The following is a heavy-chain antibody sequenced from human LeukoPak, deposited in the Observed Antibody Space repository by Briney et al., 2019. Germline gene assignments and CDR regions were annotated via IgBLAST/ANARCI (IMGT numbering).Heavy chain of an antibody. CDR3: ATSQDISLGFGELY. CDR2: IKGDGSEK. Sequence: GGSLRLSCAPSGFTFRSYWLSWVRQAPGRGLEWVANIKGDGSEKYYVDSVKGRFTISRDNAKNSLYLQMNSLRAEDTAVYYCATSQDISLGFGELYWGQGTLVTVSS. D-gene: IGHD3-10*01. CDR1: GFTFRSYW. J-gene: IGHJ4*02. V-gene: IGHV3-7*01.